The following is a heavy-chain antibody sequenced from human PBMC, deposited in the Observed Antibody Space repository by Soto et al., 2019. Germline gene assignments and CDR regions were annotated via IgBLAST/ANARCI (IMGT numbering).Heavy chain of an antibody. J-gene: IGHJ4*02. CDR1: GYSFTSYW. Sequence: EVQLVQSGAEVKKPGESLRISCKGSGYSFTSYWISWVRQMPGKGLEWMGRIDPSDSYTNYSPSFQGHVTISADKSISTAYLQWSSLKASDTAMYYCARVGDYYDSSGYRFDYWGQGTLVTVSS. CDR3: ARVGDYYDSSGYRFDY. CDR2: IDPSDSYT. D-gene: IGHD3-22*01. V-gene: IGHV5-10-1*03.